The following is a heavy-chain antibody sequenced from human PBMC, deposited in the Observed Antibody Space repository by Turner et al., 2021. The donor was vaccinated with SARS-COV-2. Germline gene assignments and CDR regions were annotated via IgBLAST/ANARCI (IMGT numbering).Heavy chain of an antibody. CDR3: AKGGAAVAYSFDS. CDR2: ISMGSVYI. V-gene: IGHV3-23*01. J-gene: IGHJ4*02. D-gene: IGHD6-19*01. CDR1: GFTLSNSA. Sequence: EVHLLGSGGGLVQPGGSLRLICAASGFTLSNSAMSWGRQAPGKGPEWVSAISMGSVYIFCADCVKGRFTISRDNSKNTLYLQMNSLRAEDTAVYYCAKGGAAVAYSFDSWGQGSLVTVSS.